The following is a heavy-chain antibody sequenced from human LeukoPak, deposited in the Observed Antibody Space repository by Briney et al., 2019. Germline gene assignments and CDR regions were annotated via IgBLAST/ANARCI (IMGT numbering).Heavy chain of an antibody. V-gene: IGHV3-66*01. CDR3: ARETGTAVGDY. J-gene: IGHJ4*02. CDR2: ISGGGAT. CDR1: GFTVSDNY. D-gene: IGHD6-19*01. Sequence: PGGSLRLSCAASGFTVSDNYMSWVRQAPGKGLEWVSLISGGGATYYTDSVKDRFTISRDNSKNTLYLQMNSLSAEDTAVYYCARETGTAVGDYWGQGTLVTVSS.